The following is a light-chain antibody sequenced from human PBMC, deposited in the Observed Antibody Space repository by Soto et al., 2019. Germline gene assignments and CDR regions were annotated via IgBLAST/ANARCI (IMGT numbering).Light chain of an antibody. CDR1: SSDVGGYKY. J-gene: IGLJ1*01. Sequence: QSVLTQPASVSGSPGQSITISCSGTSSDVGGYKYVSWYRQHPGKAPKLMIYDVSNRPSGVSNRFSGSKSGNTASLTISGLQAEDEADYYCSSYTSSSSYVFVTGTKVTVL. V-gene: IGLV2-14*01. CDR2: DVS. CDR3: SSYTSSSSYV.